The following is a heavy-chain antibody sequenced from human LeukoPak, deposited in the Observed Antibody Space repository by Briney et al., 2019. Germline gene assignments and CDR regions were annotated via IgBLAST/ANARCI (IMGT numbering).Heavy chain of an antibody. CDR2: INWNSGST. J-gene: IGHJ4*02. CDR3: AKDASVLRFLEWSSVFDY. Sequence: GGSLRLSCAASGFTFDDYGMSWVRQAPGKGLEWVPGINWNSGSTGYADSVKGRFTISRGNAKNSLYLQMNSLRTEDTALYYCAKDASVLRFLEWSSVFDYWGQGTLVTVSS. D-gene: IGHD3-3*01. V-gene: IGHV3-20*04. CDR1: GFTFDDYG.